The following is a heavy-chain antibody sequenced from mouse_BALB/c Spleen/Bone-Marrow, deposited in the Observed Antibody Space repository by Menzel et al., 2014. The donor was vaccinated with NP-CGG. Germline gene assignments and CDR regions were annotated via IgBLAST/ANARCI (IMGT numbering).Heavy chain of an antibody. CDR1: GFNIKDTY. CDR2: IDPANGNT. CDR3: AGFGITKEEGYYYAMDY. V-gene: IGHV14-3*02. J-gene: IGHJ4*01. D-gene: IGHD2-4*01. Sequence: EVQLQQSGAELVKPGASVKLSCTASGFNIKDTYMHWVKQRPELGLEWIGRIDPANGNTKYDPKFQGKATITADTSSNTAYLQLSSLTSEDTAVYYCAGFGITKEEGYYYAMDYWGQGTSVTVSS.